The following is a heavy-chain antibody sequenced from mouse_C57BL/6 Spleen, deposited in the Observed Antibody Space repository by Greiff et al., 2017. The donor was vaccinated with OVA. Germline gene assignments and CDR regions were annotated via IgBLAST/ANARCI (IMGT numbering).Heavy chain of an antibody. D-gene: IGHD1-1*01. V-gene: IGHV1-69*01. CDR2: IDPSDSYT. J-gene: IGHJ1*03. CDR3: ATLITTVVDWYFDV. Sequence: QVQLQQPGAELVMPGASVKLSCKASGYTFTSYWMHWVKQRPGQGLEWIGEIDPSDSYTNYNQKFKGKSTLTVDKSSSTAYMQLSSLTSEDSAVYYCATLITTVVDWYFDVWGTGTTVTVSS. CDR1: GYTFTSYW.